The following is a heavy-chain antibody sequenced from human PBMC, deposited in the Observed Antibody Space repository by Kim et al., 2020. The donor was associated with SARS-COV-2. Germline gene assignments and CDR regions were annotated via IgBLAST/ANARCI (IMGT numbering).Heavy chain of an antibody. J-gene: IGHJ4*02. CDR3: AKDHESSGWPTFDY. Sequence: YADSVKGRFTVSRDNARNTLYLLMDSLRVEDTALYYCAKDHESSGWPTFDYWGQGTLVTVSS. V-gene: IGHV3-30*07. D-gene: IGHD3-22*01.